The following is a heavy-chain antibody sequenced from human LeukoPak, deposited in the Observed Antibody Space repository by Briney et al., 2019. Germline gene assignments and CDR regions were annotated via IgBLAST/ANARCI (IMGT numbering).Heavy chain of an antibody. CDR3: VKVKQWPVSEGAFDL. CDR2: ISWNSGSI. J-gene: IGHJ3*01. Sequence: GGSLRLSCAASGFTFDDYAMHWVRQAPGKGLEWVSGISWNSGSIGYADSVKGRFTISRDNAKKSLYLQMNSLRFEDTAFYYCVKVKQWPVSEGAFDLWGQGTMVTVSS. V-gene: IGHV3-9*01. CDR1: GFTFDDYA. D-gene: IGHD6-19*01.